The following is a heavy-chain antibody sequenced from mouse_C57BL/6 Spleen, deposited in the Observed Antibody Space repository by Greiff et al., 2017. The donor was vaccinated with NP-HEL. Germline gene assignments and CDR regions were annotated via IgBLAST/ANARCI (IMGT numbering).Heavy chain of an antibody. D-gene: IGHD1-1*01. V-gene: IGHV1-64*01. Sequence: QVQLQQPGAELVKPGASVKLSCKASGYTFTSYWMHWVKQRPGQGLEWVGMIHPNSGSTTYNAKLKSKATLTVDKSSSTAYMQLRSLTSEDSAVYYCSIEYYGSSPYYFDYWGQGTTLTVSS. J-gene: IGHJ2*01. CDR1: GYTFTSYW. CDR2: IHPNSGST. CDR3: SIEYYGSSPYYFDY.